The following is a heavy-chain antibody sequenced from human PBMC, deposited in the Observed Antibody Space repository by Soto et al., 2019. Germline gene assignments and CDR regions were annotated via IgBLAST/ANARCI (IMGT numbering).Heavy chain of an antibody. J-gene: IGHJ6*02. CDR2: ISSSSSSI. Sequence: PGGSLRLSCVVSGFTFSSYNMNWVRQAPGKGLEWVSYISSSSSSIYYADSVKGRFTISRDNAKKSLYLQMNSLRAEDTAVYYCARDLVAGTYSEADYYFYGVDVWGQGTTVTVSS. CDR1: GFTFSSYN. D-gene: IGHD1-26*01. V-gene: IGHV3-48*01. CDR3: ARDLVAGTYSEADYYFYGVDV.